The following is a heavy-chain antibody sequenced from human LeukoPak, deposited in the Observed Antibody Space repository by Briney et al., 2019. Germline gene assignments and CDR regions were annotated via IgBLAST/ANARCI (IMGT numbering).Heavy chain of an antibody. D-gene: IGHD3-22*01. CDR1: GLTFSSYW. V-gene: IGHV3-7*01. J-gene: IGHJ4*02. CDR3: ARGQRRDSSGYWNY. CDR2: IKQDGSEK. Sequence: GGSLRLSCAASGLTFSSYWMSWVRQAPGKGLEWVANIKQDGSEKYYVDSVKGRFTISRDNAKNSLYLQMNSLRAEDTAVYYCARGQRRDSSGYWNYWGQGTLVTVSS.